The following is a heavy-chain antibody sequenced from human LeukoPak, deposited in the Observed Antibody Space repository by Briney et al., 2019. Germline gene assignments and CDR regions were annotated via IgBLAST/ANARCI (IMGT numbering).Heavy chain of an antibody. V-gene: IGHV4-34*01. J-gene: IGHJ2*01. Sequence: SETLSLTCAVYGGSFSGYYWSWIRRPPGKGLEWIGEINHSGGTNYNPSLKSRVTISVDTSKNQFSLKLSSVTAADTAVYYCARGQSGTAIPRAGRYFDLWGRGTLVTVSS. CDR2: INHSGGT. CDR1: GGSFSGYY. CDR3: ARGQSGTAIPRAGRYFDL. D-gene: IGHD5-18*01.